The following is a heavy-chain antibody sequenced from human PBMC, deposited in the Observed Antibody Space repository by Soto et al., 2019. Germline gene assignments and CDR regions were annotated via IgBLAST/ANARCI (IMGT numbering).Heavy chain of an antibody. CDR2: MNPNSGNT. J-gene: IGHJ5*02. CDR1: GYTFTSYD. D-gene: IGHD2-15*01. CDR3: ARGKITSLGRILGYCSCGSCQGWFDP. V-gene: IGHV1-8*01. Sequence: ASVKVSCKASGYTFTSYDINWVRQATGQGLEWMGWMNPNSGNTGYAQKFQGRVTMTRNTSISTAYMELSSLRSEDTAVYYCARGKITSLGRILGYCSCGSCQGWFDPWGQGTLVTVSS.